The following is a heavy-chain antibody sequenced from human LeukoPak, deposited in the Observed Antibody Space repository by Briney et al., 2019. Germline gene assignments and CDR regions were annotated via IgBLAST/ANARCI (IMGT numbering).Heavy chain of an antibody. CDR2: INHSGST. Sequence: SETLSLTCAVYGGSFSGYYWSWIRQPPGKGLEWIGEINHSGSTNYNPSLKSRVTISVDTSKNHLSLKLSSVTAADTAVYYCARNSGWFGVNWFDPWGQGTLVTVSS. D-gene: IGHD3-10*01. V-gene: IGHV4-34*01. CDR1: GGSFSGYY. J-gene: IGHJ5*02. CDR3: ARNSGWFGVNWFDP.